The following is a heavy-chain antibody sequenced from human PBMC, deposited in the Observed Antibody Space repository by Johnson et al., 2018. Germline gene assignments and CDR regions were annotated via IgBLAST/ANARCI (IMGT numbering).Heavy chain of an antibody. CDR3: AKDPGGYSSSSEYCQH. D-gene: IGHD6-13*01. CDR1: GFTFSSYG. Sequence: VQLVESGGGVVQPGRSLRLSCAASGFTFSSYGMHWVRQAPGKGLEWVAVISYDGSNKYYAVSVKGRFTISRDDSKNTLDLQRNSRRAEDTAVYYCAKDPGGYSSSSEYCQHWGQGTLVTVSS. V-gene: IGHV3-30*18. J-gene: IGHJ1*01. CDR2: ISYDGSNK.